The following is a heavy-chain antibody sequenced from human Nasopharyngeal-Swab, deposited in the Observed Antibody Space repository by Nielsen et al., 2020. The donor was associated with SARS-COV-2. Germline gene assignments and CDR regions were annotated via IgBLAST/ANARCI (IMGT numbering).Heavy chain of an antibody. CDR3: AKDVHGDYGGIDY. Sequence: SCAASGFPFSSSGMDRVRQAPGKGLEWVAVISYDGSNEYYGDSVKGRFTISRDNSKNTLYLQMNSLRVDDTAVYYCAKDVHGDYGGIDYWGQGILVTVSS. CDR1: GFPFSSSG. D-gene: IGHD4-17*01. CDR2: ISYDGSNE. J-gene: IGHJ4*02. V-gene: IGHV3-30*18.